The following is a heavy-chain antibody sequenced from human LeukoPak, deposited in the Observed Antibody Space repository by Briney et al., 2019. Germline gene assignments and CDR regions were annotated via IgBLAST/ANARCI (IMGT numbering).Heavy chain of an antibody. CDR2: IFYSASP. CDR1: GDSISNWSYY. V-gene: IGHV4-39*01. Sequence: SETLSLTCTVSGDSISNWSYYWGWIRQPPGKGMEWIGSIFYSASPFYNPSVKSRVTISVDTSKNQFSPKLSSVTAADTAVYYCARGIASPPDYFDYWGQGSLVTVSS. CDR3: ARGIASPPDYFDY. J-gene: IGHJ4*02. D-gene: IGHD3-3*02.